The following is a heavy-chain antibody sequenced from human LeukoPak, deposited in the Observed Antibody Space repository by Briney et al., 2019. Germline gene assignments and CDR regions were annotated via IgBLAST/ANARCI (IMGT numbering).Heavy chain of an antibody. CDR2: IHPDGSIT. CDR3: APQQAYSPYNWFDP. D-gene: IGHD5-12*01. V-gene: IGHV3-74*03. Sequence: GGSLRLSRVGSGFTITNYWMHWVRHAPGTGLVWVSRIHPDGSITTYADSVKGRFTISRDNAKNTLYLQMNSLRAEDTAVYYCAPQQAYSPYNWFDPWGQGTLVTVSS. J-gene: IGHJ5*02. CDR1: GFTITNYW.